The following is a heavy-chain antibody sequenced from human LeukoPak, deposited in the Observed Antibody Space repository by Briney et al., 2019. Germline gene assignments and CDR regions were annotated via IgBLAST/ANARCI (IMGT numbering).Heavy chain of an antibody. CDR1: GGSFSGYY. J-gene: IGHJ6*04. Sequence: PSETLSLTCAVYGGSFSGYYWSWIRQPPGKGLEWIGEINHSGSTNYNPSLKSRVTISVDTSKNQFSLKLSSVTAADTAVYYCASLVSRSRGMDVWGKGTTVTVS. D-gene: IGHD5/OR15-5a*01. CDR3: ASLVSRSRGMDV. CDR2: INHSGST. V-gene: IGHV4-34*01.